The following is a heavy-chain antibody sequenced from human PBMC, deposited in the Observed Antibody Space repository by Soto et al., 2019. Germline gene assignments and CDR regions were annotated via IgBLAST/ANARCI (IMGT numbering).Heavy chain of an antibody. V-gene: IGHV1-3*01. Sequence: QVQLVRSGAEVEKPGASVKVSCKASGYTFTNYAVHWVRQAPGQRLEWMGWINAGNGNTRFSQNLQGRVTITRDTSARTVYMELSSLRSEDTAVYYCARGHLAVVPVASWFYYMDVWGKGTTVTVSS. CDR2: INAGNGNT. J-gene: IGHJ6*03. CDR1: GYTFTNYA. CDR3: ARGHLAVVPVASWFYYMDV. D-gene: IGHD2-2*01.